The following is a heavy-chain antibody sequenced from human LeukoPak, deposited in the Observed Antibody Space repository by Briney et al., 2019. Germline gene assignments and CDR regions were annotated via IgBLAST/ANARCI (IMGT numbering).Heavy chain of an antibody. Sequence: GGSLRLSCAVSGFTFTSYAMNWVRQAPGKGLEWVSGISGSGGSTYYADSVKGRFTISRDNSKNTLYLQMNSLRAEDTAVYYCAKRSDGYSGFDYWGQGTLVTVSS. D-gene: IGHD5-18*01. V-gene: IGHV3-23*01. J-gene: IGHJ4*02. CDR2: ISGSGGST. CDR1: GFTFTSYA. CDR3: AKRSDGYSGFDY.